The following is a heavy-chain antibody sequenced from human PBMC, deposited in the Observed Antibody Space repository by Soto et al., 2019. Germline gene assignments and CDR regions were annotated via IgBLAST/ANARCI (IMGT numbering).Heavy chain of an antibody. D-gene: IGHD6-13*01. CDR1: GGTISSGGYY. CDR2: IYYSGST. J-gene: IGHJ4*02. Sequence: SETLSLTCPVSGGTISSGGYYWSWIRQHPGKGLEWIGYIYYSGSTNYNPSLKSRVTISVDTSKNQFSLKLSSVTAADTAVYYCARRQYSSSWYHSYYFDYWGQGTLVTVSS. V-gene: IGHV4-61*08. CDR3: ARRQYSSSWYHSYYFDY.